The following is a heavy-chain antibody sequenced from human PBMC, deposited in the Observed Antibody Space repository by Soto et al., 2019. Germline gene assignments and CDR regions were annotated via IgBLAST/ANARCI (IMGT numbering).Heavy chain of an antibody. CDR2: IKSKTDGGTT. J-gene: IGHJ4*02. CDR1: GFTFSNAW. D-gene: IGHD4-17*01. CDR3: TTAIDHWGGRDYDYGDYVTDY. Sequence: EVQLVESGGGLVKPGGSLRLSCAASGFTFSNAWMSWVRQAPGKGLEWVGRIKSKTDGGTTDYAAPVKGRFTISRDDSKNTLYLQMNSLKTEDTAVYYCTTAIDHWGGRDYDYGDYVTDYWGQGTLVTVSS. V-gene: IGHV3-15*01.